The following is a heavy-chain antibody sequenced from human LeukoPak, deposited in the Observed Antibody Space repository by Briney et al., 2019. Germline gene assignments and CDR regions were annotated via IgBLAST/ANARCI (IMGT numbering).Heavy chain of an antibody. CDR2: INPNSGGT. V-gene: IGHV1-2*02. CDR3: ARGGEYYYGSGTYYFDY. J-gene: IGHJ4*02. CDR1: GYTFTGYY. D-gene: IGHD3-10*01. Sequence: ASVKVSCKASGYTFTGYYMHWVRQAPGQGLEWMGWINPNSGGTNYAQKFQGRVTMTRDTSISTAYMELSRLRSDDTAVYYCARGGEYYYGSGTYYFDYRGQGTLVTVSS.